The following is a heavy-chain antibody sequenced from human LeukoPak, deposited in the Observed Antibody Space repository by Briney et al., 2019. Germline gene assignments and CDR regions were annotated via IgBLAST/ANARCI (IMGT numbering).Heavy chain of an antibody. V-gene: IGHV3-74*01. J-gene: IGHJ6*03. CDR3: VRWTLGPNYGPYDYYYYYMDV. CDR1: GFTFSSFW. Sequence: PGGSLRLSCAASGFTFSSFWMHWVRQAPGKGLVWVSRINNDGSSTSYADSVKGRFSISRDNAKNTLYLQMSSLRAEDTAVYYCVRWTLGPNYGPYDYYYYYMDVWGKGTTVTVSS. D-gene: IGHD3-10*01. CDR2: INNDGSST.